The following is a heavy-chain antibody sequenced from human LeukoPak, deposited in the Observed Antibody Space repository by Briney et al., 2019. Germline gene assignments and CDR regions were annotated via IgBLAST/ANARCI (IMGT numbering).Heavy chain of an antibody. CDR1: GGSISSYY. Sequence: PSETLSLTCTVSGGSISSYYWSWIRQPAGKGPEWIGRIYTSGSTNYNPSLKSRVTMSVDTSKNQFSLKLSSVTAADTAVYYCASYTAMTGSNAFDIWGQGTMVTVSS. D-gene: IGHD5-18*01. CDR3: ASYTAMTGSNAFDI. V-gene: IGHV4-4*07. J-gene: IGHJ3*02. CDR2: IYTSGST.